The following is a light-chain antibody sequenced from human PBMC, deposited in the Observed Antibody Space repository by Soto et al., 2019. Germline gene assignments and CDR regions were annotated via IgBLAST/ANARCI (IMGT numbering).Light chain of an antibody. V-gene: IGLV2-11*01. CDR3: CSYAGSYPVV. J-gene: IGLJ2*01. Sequence: QSALTQPRSVSGSPGQSVTISCTGTSSDVGGYNYVSWYQQHPGKAPKLMIYDDSKRPSGVPDRFSGSKSGNTASLTISGLQAEDEADYYCCSYAGSYPVVFGGGTKVTVL. CDR1: SSDVGGYNY. CDR2: DDS.